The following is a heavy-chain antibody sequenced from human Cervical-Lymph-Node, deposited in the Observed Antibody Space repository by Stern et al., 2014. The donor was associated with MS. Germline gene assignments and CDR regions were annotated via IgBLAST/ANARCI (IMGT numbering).Heavy chain of an antibody. CDR3: ARDTCSGGSCYGAFDI. Sequence: EVQLLESGGGLVQPGGSLRLSCAASRFTFSSYTMNWVRQAPGKGLEWISYITSSSRAIYYSDSLKGRFTSSRDNAKNSLYLHMNSLRDEDTAVYYCARDTCSGGSCYGAFDIWGQGTKVTVSS. V-gene: IGHV3-48*02. CDR2: ITSSSRAI. J-gene: IGHJ3*02. CDR1: RFTFSSYT. D-gene: IGHD2-15*01.